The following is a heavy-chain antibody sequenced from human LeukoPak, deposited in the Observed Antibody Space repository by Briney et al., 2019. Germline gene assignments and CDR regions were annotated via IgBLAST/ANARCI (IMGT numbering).Heavy chain of an antibody. J-gene: IGHJ3*02. D-gene: IGHD6-13*01. Sequence: SETLSLTCAVYGGSFSGYYWSWIRQPPGKGLEWIGEINHSGSTNYNPSLKSRVTISVDTSKNQFSLKLSSVTAADTAVYYCARGPGYSSSDGAFDIWGQGTMVTVSS. CDR1: GGSFSGYY. CDR3: ARGPGYSSSDGAFDI. CDR2: INHSGST. V-gene: IGHV4-34*01.